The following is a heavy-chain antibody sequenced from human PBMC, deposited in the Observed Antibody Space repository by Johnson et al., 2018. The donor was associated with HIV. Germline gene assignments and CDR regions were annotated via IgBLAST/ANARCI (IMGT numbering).Heavy chain of an antibody. Sequence: QAQLVESGGGVVQPGRSLRLSCAASGFTFSSYAMHWVRQAPGKGLEWVAVVSYDGSNKYYADSVKGRFTISSDNSKNTLYLQRNSLRAEDTAVYYCAREGGAVASRGFDIWGQGTMVTVSS. J-gene: IGHJ3*02. V-gene: IGHV3-30-3*01. CDR1: GFTFSSYA. CDR3: AREGGAVASRGFDI. CDR2: VSYDGSNK. D-gene: IGHD6-19*01.